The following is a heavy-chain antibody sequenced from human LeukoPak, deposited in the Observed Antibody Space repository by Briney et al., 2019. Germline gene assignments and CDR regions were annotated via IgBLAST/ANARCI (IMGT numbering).Heavy chain of an antibody. D-gene: IGHD3-22*01. CDR2: ISAYNGNT. CDR3: ARDRYDSSGYSAAGDY. CDR1: GYTFTSYG. V-gene: IGHV1-18*01. Sequence: GASVKVSCKASGYTFTSYGISWVRQAPGQGLEWMGWISAYNGNTKYAQKLQGRVTMTTDTSTSTAYMELRSLRSDDTAVYYCARDRYDSSGYSAAGDYWGQGTLVTVSS. J-gene: IGHJ4*02.